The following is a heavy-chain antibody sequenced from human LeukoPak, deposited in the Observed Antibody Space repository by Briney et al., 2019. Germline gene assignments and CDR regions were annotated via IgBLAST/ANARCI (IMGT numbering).Heavy chain of an antibody. CDR3: VRGPRSHRSDLTKWYFNL. V-gene: IGHV3-21*01. CDR2: ISTDSKFK. J-gene: IGHJ2*01. Sequence: GGSLRLSCAASEFTFRSFNMVWVRQAPGKGLEWVSSISTDSKFKYYSDSVTGRFTISRDNAENSLSLQMNTLRVDDTATYYCVRGPRSHRSDLTKWYFNLWGRGTLVSVSS. CDR1: EFTFRSFN.